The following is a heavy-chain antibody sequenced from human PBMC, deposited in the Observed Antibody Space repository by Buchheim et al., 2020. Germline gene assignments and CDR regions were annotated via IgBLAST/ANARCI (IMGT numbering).Heavy chain of an antibody. CDR1: GFTFSDYA. J-gene: IGHJ4*02. D-gene: IGHD6-13*01. CDR3: AKDGFWGSSWSFPDY. Sequence: EVQLLESGGGLVQPGGSLRLSCASSGFTFSDYAMSWVRQAPGKGLEWVSAISGSGTSTYSADSVKGRFTIPRDNSKSTPYLQMNSLRAEDTAVYYCAKDGFWGSSWSFPDYWGQGTL. CDR2: ISGSGTST. V-gene: IGHV3-23*01.